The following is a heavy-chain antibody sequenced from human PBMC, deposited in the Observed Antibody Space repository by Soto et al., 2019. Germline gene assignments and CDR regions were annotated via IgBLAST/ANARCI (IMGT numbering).Heavy chain of an antibody. CDR1: GGSISSYY. Sequence: SETLSLTCTVSGGSISSYYWSWIRQPLGKGLEWIGYIYYSGSTNYNPSLKSRVTISVDTSKNQFSLKLSSVTAADTAVYYCARVLGYCSSTSCYDRPAHYYYYMDVWGIGTTVTVSS. CDR2: IYYSGST. V-gene: IGHV4-59*08. D-gene: IGHD2-2*01. J-gene: IGHJ6*03. CDR3: ARVLGYCSSTSCYDRPAHYYYYMDV.